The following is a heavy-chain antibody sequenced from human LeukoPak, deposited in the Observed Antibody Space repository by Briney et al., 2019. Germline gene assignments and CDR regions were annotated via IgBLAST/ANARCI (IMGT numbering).Heavy chain of an antibody. CDR3: ARDPKYSSSWYFDY. Sequence: ASVKVSCKASGYTLTRYFIHWVRQAPGQGLEWMGWISAYNGNTNYAQKLQGRVTMTTDTSTSTAYMELRSLRSDDTAVYYCARDPKYSSSWYFDYWGQGTLVTVSS. CDR1: GYTLTRYF. V-gene: IGHV1-18*01. CDR2: ISAYNGNT. J-gene: IGHJ4*02. D-gene: IGHD6-13*01.